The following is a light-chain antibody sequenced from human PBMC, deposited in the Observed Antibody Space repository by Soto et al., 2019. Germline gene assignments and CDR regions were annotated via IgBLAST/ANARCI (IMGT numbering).Light chain of an antibody. CDR3: QQYGGVPYT. Sequence: EIVLTQSPGTLSLSPGQGATLSCRASESISRDYLAWYQQRLGQAPRPLIYGASSGATGIPDRFSGSGSGTDFTLTISRLEPEDFAIYYCQQYGGVPYTFGQGTKVDIK. J-gene: IGKJ2*01. CDR1: ESISRDY. CDR2: GAS. V-gene: IGKV3-20*01.